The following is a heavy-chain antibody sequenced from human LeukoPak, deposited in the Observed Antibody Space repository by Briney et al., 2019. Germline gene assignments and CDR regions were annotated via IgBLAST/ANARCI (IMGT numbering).Heavy chain of an antibody. J-gene: IGHJ4*02. V-gene: IGHV4-59*01. CDR1: GDSISSYY. Sequence: SETLSLTCTVSGDSISSYYWSWIRQPPGKGLEWIGYIYYSGSTNYNPSLKSRVTISVDTSKNQFSLKLSSVTAADTAVYYCAREERYCSSTSCYRGYYFDYWGQGTLVTVSS. CDR2: IYYSGST. D-gene: IGHD2-2*02. CDR3: AREERYCSSTSCYRGYYFDY.